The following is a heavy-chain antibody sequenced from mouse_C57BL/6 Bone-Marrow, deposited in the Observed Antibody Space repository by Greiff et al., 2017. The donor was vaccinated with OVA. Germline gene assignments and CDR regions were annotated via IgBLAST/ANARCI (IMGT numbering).Heavy chain of an antibody. CDR3: AREDYGRWYFDV. D-gene: IGHD1-1*01. V-gene: IGHV5-16*01. J-gene: IGHJ1*03. CDR1: GFTFSDYY. Sequence: EVMLVESEGGLVQPGSSMKLSCTASGFTFSDYYMAWVRQVPEKGLEWVANINYDGSSTYYLDSLKSRFIISRDNAKNILYLQMSSLKSEDTATYYCAREDYGRWYFDVWGTGTTVTVSS. CDR2: INYDGSST.